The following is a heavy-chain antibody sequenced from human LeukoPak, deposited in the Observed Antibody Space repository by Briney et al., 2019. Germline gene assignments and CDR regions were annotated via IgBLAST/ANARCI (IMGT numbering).Heavy chain of an antibody. CDR1: GFTFSSCG. D-gene: IGHD3-16*01. CDR3: AKGGIPSR. CDR2: ISYDGSNK. V-gene: IGHV3-30*18. Sequence: PGGSLRLSCAASGFTFSSCGMHWVRQAPGKGLEWVAVISYDGSNKYYADSVKGRFTISRDNSKNTLYLQMNSLRAEDTAVYYCAKGGIPSRWGQGTLVTVSS. J-gene: IGHJ4*02.